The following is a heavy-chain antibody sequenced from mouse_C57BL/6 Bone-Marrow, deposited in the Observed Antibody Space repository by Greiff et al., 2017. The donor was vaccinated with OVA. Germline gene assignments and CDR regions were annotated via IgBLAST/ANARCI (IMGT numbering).Heavy chain of an antibody. J-gene: IGHJ4*01. V-gene: IGHV3-6*01. Sequence: VQLKESGPGLVKPSQSLSLTCSVTGYSITSGYYWNWIRQFPGNKLEWMGYISYDGSNNYNPSLKNRISITRDTSKNQFFLKLNSVTTEDTATYYCAREGLRRTDYAMDYWGQGTSVTVSS. CDR3: AREGLRRTDYAMDY. CDR2: ISYDGSN. D-gene: IGHD2-4*01. CDR1: GYSITSGYY.